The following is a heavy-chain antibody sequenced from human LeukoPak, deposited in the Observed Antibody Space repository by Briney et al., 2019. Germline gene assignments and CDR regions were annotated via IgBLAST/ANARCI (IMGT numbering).Heavy chain of an antibody. V-gene: IGHV4-39*01. CDR1: GGXISSSSYY. CDR2: IYYSGSA. CDR3: ARQWSTGTAARGYFDY. Sequence: SETLSLTCSVSGGXISSSSYYWGWIRQPPGKGPEWIGSIYYSGSAYYNPSLKSRVTISVDTSKNQFSLKLGSVTAADTAVYYCARQWSTGTAARGYFDYWGQGTLVTVSS. J-gene: IGHJ4*02. D-gene: IGHD6-6*01.